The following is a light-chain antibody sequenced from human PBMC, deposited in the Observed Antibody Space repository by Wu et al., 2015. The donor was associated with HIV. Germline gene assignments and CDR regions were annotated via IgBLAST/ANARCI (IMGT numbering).Light chain of an antibody. J-gene: IGKJ1*01. Sequence: EIVLTQSPATLSLSPGETATLSCRASQSISSYLAWYQQKPGQAPRLLIYDASTRATGIPARFSGSGSGTDFTLTISSLEPEDFAVYYCQHRSNWPPWTFGQGTKVEIK. CDR3: QHRSNWPPWT. CDR2: DAS. V-gene: IGKV3-11*01. CDR1: QSISSY.